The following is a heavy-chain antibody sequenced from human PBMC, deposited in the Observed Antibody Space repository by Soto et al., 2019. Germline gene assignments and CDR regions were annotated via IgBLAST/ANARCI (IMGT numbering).Heavy chain of an antibody. D-gene: IGHD4-17*01. CDR3: AKSAPMDAGDKYYYDF. V-gene: IGHV1-69*13. CDR2: IIPFFGTA. Sequence: SVKVSCKASGGTFSTLGISWVRQAPGQGLEWMGGIIPFFGTARYSQKFEDRITITADESTNTVYMDLRSLTSEDTAIYYCAKSAPMDAGDKYYYDFWGQGALVTVSS. J-gene: IGHJ4*02. CDR1: GGTFSTLG.